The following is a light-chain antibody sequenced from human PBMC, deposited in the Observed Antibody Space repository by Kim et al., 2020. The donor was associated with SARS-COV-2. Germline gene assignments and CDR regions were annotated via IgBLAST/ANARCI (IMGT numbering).Light chain of an antibody. CDR3: QQYSAWPHP. CDR2: AAS. V-gene: IGKV3D-15*01. Sequence: EIVMTQSPATLSVSPGERATLSCRASQSVNSNLAWYQHKPGQAPRLLIYAASRRATGIPARFSGSGSGTEFTLTISSLQSEDFAVYYCQQYSAWPHPFGQGTRLEI. J-gene: IGKJ2*01. CDR1: QSVNSN.